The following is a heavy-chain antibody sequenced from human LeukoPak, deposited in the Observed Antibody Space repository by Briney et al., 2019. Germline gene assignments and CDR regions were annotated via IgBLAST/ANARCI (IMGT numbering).Heavy chain of an antibody. CDR1: GGSISSYH. Sequence: PSETLSLTCTVSGGSISSYHWSWIRQPPGKGLEWIGYIYYSGSTNYNPSLKSRVTISVDTSKNQFSLKVYSVTAADTAVYYCARVVAGRRFDPWGQGTLVTVSS. CDR2: IYYSGST. CDR3: ARVVAGRRFDP. D-gene: IGHD6-19*01. J-gene: IGHJ5*02. V-gene: IGHV4-59*01.